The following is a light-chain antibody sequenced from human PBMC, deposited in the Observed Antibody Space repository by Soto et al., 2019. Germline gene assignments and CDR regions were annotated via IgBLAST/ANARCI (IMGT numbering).Light chain of an antibody. V-gene: IGLV2-23*02. CDR2: EVS. Sequence: QSALTQPASVSGSPGQSITISCTGTSSDVGSYNLVSWYQQHPGKAPKLMISEVSKRPSGVSSRFSGSKSGNTASLTISGLQAEDESDYYCCSYAGSSTYVVFGGGTKLTVL. CDR3: CSYAGSSTYVV. CDR1: SSDVGSYNL. J-gene: IGLJ2*01.